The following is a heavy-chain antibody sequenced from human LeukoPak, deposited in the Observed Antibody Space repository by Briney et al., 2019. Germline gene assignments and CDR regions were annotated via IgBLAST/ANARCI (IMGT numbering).Heavy chain of an antibody. CDR3: ARGGSYQEGSEYFQH. J-gene: IGHJ1*01. CDR1: GYTLTELS. CDR2: VNPEDGET. D-gene: IGHD1-26*01. Sequence: ASVKVSCKVSGYTLTELSIHWVRQAPGKGLEWMGGVNPEDGETIYAQKFQGRVTMTEDTPIDTTYMEVSSLRSEDTAVYYCARGGSYQEGSEYFQHWGQGTLVTVSS. V-gene: IGHV1-24*01.